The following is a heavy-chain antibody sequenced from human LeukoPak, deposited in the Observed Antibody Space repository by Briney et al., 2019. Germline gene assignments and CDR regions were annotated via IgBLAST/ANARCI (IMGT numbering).Heavy chain of an antibody. CDR3: ARGQYDSGGYHYGIRAFYFDY. CDR2: INHRGRT. J-gene: IGHJ4*02. Sequence: PSETLSLTCGVYGESFSGDFWTWLRQAPGKGLGWIGEINHRGRTNYSPSLTGRVTISVDTSMNQFSLQLRSVTAADTALYYCARGQYDSGGYHYGIRAFYFDYWGQGILVTVSS. D-gene: IGHD3-22*01. CDR1: GESFSGDF. V-gene: IGHV4-34*01.